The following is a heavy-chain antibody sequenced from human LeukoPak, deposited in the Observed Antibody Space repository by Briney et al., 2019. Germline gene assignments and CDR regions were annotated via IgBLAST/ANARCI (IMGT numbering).Heavy chain of an antibody. CDR2: INPNSGGT. D-gene: IGHD2-21*01. Sequence: ASVKVSCKASGYTFTGYYMHWVRQAPGQGLEWMGWINPNSGGTNYAQKFQGRVTMTRDTSISTAYMELSSLRSEDTAVYYCASGGEPNYYYGMDVWGQGTTVTVSS. CDR1: GYTFTGYY. J-gene: IGHJ6*02. CDR3: ASGGEPNYYYGMDV. V-gene: IGHV1-2*02.